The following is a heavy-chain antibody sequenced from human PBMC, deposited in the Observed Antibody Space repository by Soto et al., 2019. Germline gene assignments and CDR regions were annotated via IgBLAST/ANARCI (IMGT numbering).Heavy chain of an antibody. V-gene: IGHV4-34*01. CDR1: GGSFSGYY. CDR3: AREVGYYSATRRNLYFDY. CDR2: INETGGS. J-gene: IGHJ4*02. Sequence: KPSETLSLTCAVSGGSFSGYYWGWVRQPPGKGLEWIGDINETGGSNYNPSLKSRVMISVDTAKTQFSLNVTSVTAADTAVYYCAREVGYYSATRRNLYFDYWGPGTLVTVSS. D-gene: IGHD2-2*01.